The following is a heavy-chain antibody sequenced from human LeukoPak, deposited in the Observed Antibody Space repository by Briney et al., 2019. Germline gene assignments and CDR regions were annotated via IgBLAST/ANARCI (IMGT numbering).Heavy chain of an antibody. D-gene: IGHD4-17*01. CDR1: GFTFSSYS. J-gene: IGHJ4*02. CDR3: ARDYGDYNFDY. Sequence: GGSLRLSCAASGFTFSSYSMNWVRQAPGKGLEWVSSISSSSSYIYYADSVKGRFTISRDNAKNTLYLQMNSLRAEDTAVYYCARDYGDYNFDYWGQGTLVTVSS. CDR2: ISSSSSYI. V-gene: IGHV3-21*01.